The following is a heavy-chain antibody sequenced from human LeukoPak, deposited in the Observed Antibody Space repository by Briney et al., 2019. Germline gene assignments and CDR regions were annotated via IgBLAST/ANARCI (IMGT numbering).Heavy chain of an antibody. V-gene: IGHV4-39*01. CDR2: IYYSGRT. Sequence: PSETLSLTCTVSGGSMSGSSYYWGWIPQPPGKGLEWIGSIYYSGRTYYSPSFKSRVTISIDTSKNQFSLRLNSVTAADAAVYYCARSTVTSYNFFDLWGQGTLVTVSS. D-gene: IGHD4-17*01. CDR1: GGSMSGSSYY. CDR3: ARSTVTSYNFFDL. J-gene: IGHJ5*02.